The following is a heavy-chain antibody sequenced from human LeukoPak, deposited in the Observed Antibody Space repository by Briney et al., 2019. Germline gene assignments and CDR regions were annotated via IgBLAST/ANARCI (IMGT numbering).Heavy chain of an antibody. CDR1: GGSISSYY. D-gene: IGHD6-13*01. CDR2: IYTSGST. Sequence: SETLSLTCTVSGGSISSYYWSWIRQPPGKGLEWIGRIYTSGSTNYNPSLKSRVTMSVDTSKNQFSLKLSSVTAADTAVYYCARCFVGGSSLYWFDPWGQGTLVTVSS. J-gene: IGHJ5*02. CDR3: ARCFVGGSSLYWFDP. V-gene: IGHV4-4*07.